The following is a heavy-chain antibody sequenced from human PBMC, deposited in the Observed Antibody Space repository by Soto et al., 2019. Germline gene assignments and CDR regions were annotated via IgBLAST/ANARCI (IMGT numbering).Heavy chain of an antibody. CDR2: IIPIFGTA. J-gene: IGHJ5*02. Sequence: ASVKVSCKASGGTFSSYAISWVRQAPGQGLEWMGGIIPIFGTANYAQKFQGRVTITADESTSTAYMELSSLRSEDTAVYYCARDIIRSKWFDPWGQGTLVTVSS. D-gene: IGHD2-21*01. CDR1: GGTFSSYA. V-gene: IGHV1-69*13. CDR3: ARDIIRSKWFDP.